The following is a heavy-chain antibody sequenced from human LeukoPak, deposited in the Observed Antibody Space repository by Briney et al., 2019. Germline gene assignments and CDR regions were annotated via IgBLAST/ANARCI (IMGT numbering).Heavy chain of an antibody. CDR2: ISSSSSYI. J-gene: IGHJ3*02. Sequence: GGSLRLSCAASGFTVSGNYMSWVRQAPGKGLEWVSSISSSSSYIYYADSVKGRFTISRDNAKNSLYLQMNSLRAEDTAVYYCARDQRYFDWLPPTHDAFDIWGQGTMVTVSS. V-gene: IGHV3-21*01. CDR1: GFTVSGNY. D-gene: IGHD3-9*01. CDR3: ARDQRYFDWLPPTHDAFDI.